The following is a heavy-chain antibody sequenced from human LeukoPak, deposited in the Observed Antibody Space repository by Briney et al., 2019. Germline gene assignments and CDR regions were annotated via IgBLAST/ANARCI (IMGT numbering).Heavy chain of an antibody. V-gene: IGHV3-21*01. Sequence: GGSLRLSCAASGFAFSSYSMYWVRQAPGKGLEWVSSISSSSSYIYYADSVKGRFTISRDNAKNSLYLQMNSLRAEDTAVYYCARGTADSSGYASGFGYWGQGTLVTVSS. CDR2: ISSSSSYI. CDR3: ARGTADSSGYASGFGY. CDR1: GFAFSSYS. D-gene: IGHD3-22*01. J-gene: IGHJ4*02.